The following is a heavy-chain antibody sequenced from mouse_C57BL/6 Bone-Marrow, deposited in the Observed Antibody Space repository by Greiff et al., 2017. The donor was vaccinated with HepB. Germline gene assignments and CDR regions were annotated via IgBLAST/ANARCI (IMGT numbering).Heavy chain of an antibody. D-gene: IGHD1-1*01. CDR2: ISDGGSYT. V-gene: IGHV5-4*03. CDR1: GFTFSSYA. J-gene: IGHJ3*01. CDR3: ASTLRKAWFSD. Sequence: EVMLVESGGGLVKPGGSLKLSCAASGFTFSSYAMSWVRQTPEKRLEWVATISDGGSYTYYPDNVKGRVTISRDNAKNNLYMQMSHLKSEDTAMYYCASTLRKAWFSDWGQGTLVTVAA.